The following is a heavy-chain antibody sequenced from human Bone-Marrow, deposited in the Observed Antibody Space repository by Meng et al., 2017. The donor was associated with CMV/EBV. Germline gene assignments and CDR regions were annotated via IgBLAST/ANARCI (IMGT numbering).Heavy chain of an antibody. CDR1: GGSISSSSYY. V-gene: IGHV4-39*07. CDR2: IYYSGST. CDR3: AREATPSPGASEGFDF. Sequence: SETLSLTCTVSGGSISSSSYYWGWIRQPPGKGLEWIGSIYYSGSTYYNPSLKSRVTMSVDTSKNQISLKLSSVTAADTAVYYCAREATPSPGASEGFDFWGQGALVTVSS. J-gene: IGHJ4*02. D-gene: IGHD1-26*01.